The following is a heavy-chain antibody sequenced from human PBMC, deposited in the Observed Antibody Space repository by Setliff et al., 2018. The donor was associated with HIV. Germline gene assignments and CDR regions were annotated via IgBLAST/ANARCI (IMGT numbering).Heavy chain of an antibody. J-gene: IGHJ6*03. CDR1: GDSISSYY. CDR2: IYTSGIT. Sequence: SETLSLTCTVSGDSISSYYWSWIRQPPGKGLEWIGYIYTSGITDYNPSLKSRVTISGDTSKNQFSLKLSSVTAADTAVYYCARDRRGYYYGSGSCYMDVWGTGTTVNVS. D-gene: IGHD3-10*01. V-gene: IGHV4-4*08. CDR3: ARDRRGYYYGSGSCYMDV.